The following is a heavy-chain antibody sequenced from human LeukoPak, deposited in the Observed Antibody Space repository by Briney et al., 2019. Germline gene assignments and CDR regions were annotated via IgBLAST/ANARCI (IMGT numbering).Heavy chain of an antibody. D-gene: IGHD4-17*01. CDR3: ARGLVTVTYYYYYYMDV. V-gene: IGHV1-2*02. J-gene: IGHJ6*03. CDR2: INPNSGGT. Sequence: ASVKVSCKASGYTFTGYYMHWVRQAPGQGLEWMGWINPNSGGTNYAQKFQGRVTMTRDTSISTAYMELSRLRSDDTAVYYCARGLVTVTYYYYYYMDVWGKGTTVTVSS. CDR1: GYTFTGYY.